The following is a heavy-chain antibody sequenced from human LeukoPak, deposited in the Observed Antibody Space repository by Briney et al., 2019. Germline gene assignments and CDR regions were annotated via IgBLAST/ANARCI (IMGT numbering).Heavy chain of an antibody. J-gene: IGHJ4*02. V-gene: IGHV1-2*02. CDR3: ASGRDYWLPIDY. D-gene: IGHD2/OR15-2a*01. Sequence: GASVKVSCKASGYTFTSYGISWVRQAPGQGLEWMGWINPNSGGTNYAQKLQGRVTMTRDTSISTAYMELSRLRSDDTAVYYCASGRDYWLPIDYWGQGTLVTVSS. CDR1: GYTFTSYG. CDR2: INPNSGGT.